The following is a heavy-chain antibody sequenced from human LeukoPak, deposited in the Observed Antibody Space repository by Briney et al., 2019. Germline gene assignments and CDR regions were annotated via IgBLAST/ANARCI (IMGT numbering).Heavy chain of an antibody. D-gene: IGHD5/OR15-5a*01. CDR3: ARGDGVYVY. Sequence: GGSLRLSCAASGFTVSSNYMTCVRQAPGQGLEWVSVIYFGGTTYYADSVKGRFTISRDNSKNTVYLQMNSLRVEDTAVYYCARGDGVYVYWGQGTLVTVSS. J-gene: IGHJ1*01. CDR2: IYFGGTT. CDR1: GFTVSSNY. V-gene: IGHV3-53*01.